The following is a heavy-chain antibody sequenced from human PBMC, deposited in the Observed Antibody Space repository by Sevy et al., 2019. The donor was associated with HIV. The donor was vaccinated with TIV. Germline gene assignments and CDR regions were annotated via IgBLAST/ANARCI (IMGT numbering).Heavy chain of an antibody. D-gene: IGHD1-26*01. J-gene: IGHJ5*02. CDR3: ARLTWEHPYNYFDP. V-gene: IGHV4-39*01. CDR1: GGSISSGTLY. CDR2: IYSSGST. Sequence: SETLSLTCTVSGGSISSGTLYWAWIRQPPGKGPEWIGSIYSSGSTYYSPSLRSRVTISVDTSKNQFSLKLSFVTAADRAVYYCARLTWEHPYNYFDPWGQGTLVTVSS.